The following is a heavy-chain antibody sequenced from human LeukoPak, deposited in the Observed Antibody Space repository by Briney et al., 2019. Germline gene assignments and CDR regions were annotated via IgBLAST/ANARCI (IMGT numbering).Heavy chain of an antibody. D-gene: IGHD6-19*01. V-gene: IGHV1-69*13. J-gene: IGHJ4*02. CDR1: GGTFSSYA. CDR2: IIPIFGTA. CDR3: AAEHYTSGWYH. Sequence: ASVKVSFKASGGTFSSYAICWVRQAPGQGLEWMGGIIPIFGTANYAQKFQGRVTITADESTSTAYMELSSPRSDDTAVYYCAAEHYTSGWYHGGQGTLVAVSS.